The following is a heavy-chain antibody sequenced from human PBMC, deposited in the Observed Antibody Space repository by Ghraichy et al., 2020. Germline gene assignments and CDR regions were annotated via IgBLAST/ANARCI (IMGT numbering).Heavy chain of an antibody. CDR2: TYYRSKWST. CDR3: TRDLGRRFDC. D-gene: IGHD3-16*01. V-gene: IGHV6-1*01. Sequence: SQTLSLTCAISGDSVPSNSAAWNWIRQSPSRGLEWLGRTYYRSKWSTDYAVSVKSRITINSDTSKNQFSLQLNSVTPEDTAVYYCTRDLGRRFDCWGQGTLVTVSS. J-gene: IGHJ4*02. CDR1: GDSVPSNSAA.